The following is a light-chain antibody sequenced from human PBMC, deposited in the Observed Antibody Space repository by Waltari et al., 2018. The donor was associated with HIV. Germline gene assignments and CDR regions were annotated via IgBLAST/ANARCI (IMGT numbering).Light chain of an antibody. CDR2: GNS. CDR3: QSYDSSLSGWV. Sequence: QSVLTQPPSVSGAPGQRVTISCTGSSSNIGAGYDVHWYQQLPGTAPKLLICGNSNRPSGVPDRFSGSKSGTSASRAITGLQAEDEADYYFQSYDSSLSGWVFGGGTKLTVL. CDR1: SSNIGAGYD. J-gene: IGLJ3*02. V-gene: IGLV1-40*01.